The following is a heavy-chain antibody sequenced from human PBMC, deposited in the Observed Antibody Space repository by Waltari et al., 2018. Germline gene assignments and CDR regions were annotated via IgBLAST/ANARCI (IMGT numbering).Heavy chain of an antibody. CDR2: INHSGST. D-gene: IGHD2-15*01. J-gene: IGHJ4*02. V-gene: IGHV4-34*01. CDR1: GGSFRGYY. Sequence: QVQLQQWGAGLLKPSETLSLPCAVYGGSFRGYYWSWIRQPPGKGLEWIGEINHSGSTNYNPSLKTRVTMSVDTSKNQFSLKVRSLTAADTAVYYCARQREGGGVTDYWGQGTLVTVSS. CDR3: ARQREGGGVTDY.